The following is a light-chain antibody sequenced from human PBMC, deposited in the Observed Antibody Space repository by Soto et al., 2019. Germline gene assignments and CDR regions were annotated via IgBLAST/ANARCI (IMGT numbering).Light chain of an antibody. CDR2: DAS. CDR3: PAGWAWLLDS. CDR1: QSVSNNY. Sequence: VLSISVGAVSLTQEERATLSCRASQSVSNNYLAWYQQKPGQAPRLLIYDASNRATGIPARFSGSGSGTDFTLTISSLEPEDFGVQYCPAGWAWLLDSFGGGTKVDIK. V-gene: IGKV3-20*01. J-gene: IGKJ4*01.